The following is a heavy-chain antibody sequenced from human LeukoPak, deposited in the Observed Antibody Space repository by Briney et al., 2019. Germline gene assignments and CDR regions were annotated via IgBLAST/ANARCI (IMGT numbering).Heavy chain of an antibody. V-gene: IGHV1-18*01. D-gene: IGHD2-2*01. J-gene: IGHJ4*02. CDR1: GYTFTSYG. Sequence: ASVKVSCKASGYTFTSYGISWVRQAPGQGHEWMGWICAYNGNTNYAQTLQGRVTMTTDPSTSTAYMELRSLTSDDPAVYYCARVQDIVVVPAADYFDYWGQGTLVTVSS. CDR3: ARVQDIVVVPAADYFDY. CDR2: ICAYNGNT.